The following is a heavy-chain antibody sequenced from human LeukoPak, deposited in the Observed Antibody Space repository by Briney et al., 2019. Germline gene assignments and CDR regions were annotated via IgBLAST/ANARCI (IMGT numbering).Heavy chain of an antibody. J-gene: IGHJ4*02. D-gene: IGHD1-26*01. CDR2: IHPNSGGT. V-gene: IGHV1-2*02. CDR3: ARGGEGSAMGYYFDC. Sequence: SGKVACKASRYTSTVFYMHWERQPPRQVLEWMGWIHPNSGGTNYAQKCEGRVTMPRNTSISTAYMELSSVRSEDTAVYNSARGGEGSAMGYYFDCWGQGTLVTVSA. CDR1: RYTSTVFY.